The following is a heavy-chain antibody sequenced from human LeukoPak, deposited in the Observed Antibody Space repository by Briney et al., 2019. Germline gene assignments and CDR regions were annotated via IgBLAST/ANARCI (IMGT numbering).Heavy chain of an antibody. Sequence: SETLSLTCTVSGGSISSSSYYWGWIRQPPGKGLEWIGSIYYTGIAYYNPSLKSRVTISVDTSKNQFSLKLSSVTAADTAVYYCARRNYNWNDFDYWGQGTPVTVSS. CDR3: ARRNYNWNDFDY. CDR2: IYYTGIA. V-gene: IGHV4-39*01. J-gene: IGHJ4*02. CDR1: GGSISSSSYY. D-gene: IGHD1-20*01.